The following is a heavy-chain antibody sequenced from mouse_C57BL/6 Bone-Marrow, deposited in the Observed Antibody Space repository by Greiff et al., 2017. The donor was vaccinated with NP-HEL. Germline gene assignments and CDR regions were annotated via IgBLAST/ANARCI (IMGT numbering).Heavy chain of an antibody. CDR2: IVPENGDT. D-gene: IGHD3-2*02. Sequence: VQLQQSGAELVRPGASVKLSCTASGFNIKDDYMHWVKQRPEQGLEWIGWIVPENGDTEYASKFQGKATITADTSSNTAYLQLSSLTSEDTAVYYCTTREAQAWFAYWGQGTLVTVSA. V-gene: IGHV14-4*01. CDR3: TTREAQAWFAY. CDR1: GFNIKDDY. J-gene: IGHJ3*01.